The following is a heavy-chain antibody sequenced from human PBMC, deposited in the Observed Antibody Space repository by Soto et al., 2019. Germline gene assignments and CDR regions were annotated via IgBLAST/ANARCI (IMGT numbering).Heavy chain of an antibody. V-gene: IGHV1-8*01. CDR3: ARGTGYSSRWFEAAYYYYYMDV. CDR1: GYTFTSYD. D-gene: IGHD6-13*01. Sequence: ASVKVSCKASGYTFTSYDINWVRQATGQGLEWMGWMNPNSGNTGYAQKFQGRVTMTRNTSISTAYMELSSLRSEDTAVYYCARGTGYSSRWFEAAYYYYYMDVWGKGTTVTVSS. J-gene: IGHJ6*03. CDR2: MNPNSGNT.